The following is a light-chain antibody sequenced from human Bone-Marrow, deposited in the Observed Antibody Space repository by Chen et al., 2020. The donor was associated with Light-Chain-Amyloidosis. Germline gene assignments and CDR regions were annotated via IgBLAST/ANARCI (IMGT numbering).Light chain of an antibody. V-gene: IGLV3-21*02. J-gene: IGLJ3*02. CDR2: DDS. CDR1: NIGSTS. CDR3: QVWDRSSDRPV. Sequence: SYGLTQPSSVSVAPGQTDTIACGGNNIGSTSVHWYQQTPGQAPLLVVYDDSDRPSGIPERLAGSNSGNTATLTISRVEAGDEADYYCQVWDRSSDRPVFGGGTKLTVL.